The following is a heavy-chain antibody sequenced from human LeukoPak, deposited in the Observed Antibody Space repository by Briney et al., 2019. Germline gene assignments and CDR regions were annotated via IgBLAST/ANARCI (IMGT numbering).Heavy chain of an antibody. CDR3: AKDNYYDILTGYYFRGAFDI. CDR1: GFTFSSYA. CDR2: ISGSGGST. D-gene: IGHD3-9*01. J-gene: IGHJ3*02. Sequence: PGGSLRLSCAASGFTFSSYAMSWVRQAPGKGLEWVSAISGSGGSTYYADSVKGRFTISRDNSKDTLYLQMNSLRAEDTAVYYCAKDNYYDILTGYYFRGAFDIWGQGTMVTVSS. V-gene: IGHV3-23*01.